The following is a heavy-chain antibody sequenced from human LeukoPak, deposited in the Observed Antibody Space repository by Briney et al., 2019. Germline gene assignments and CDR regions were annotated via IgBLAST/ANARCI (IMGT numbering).Heavy chain of an antibody. V-gene: IGHV3-23*01. CDR3: AKVLSSSSAPWAFDI. D-gene: IGHD6-6*01. Sequence: GGSLRLSCAASGFTFSSYAMRWVRQAPGKGLAWVSAISGSGGSTYYADSVKGRFTISRDNSKNTLYLQMNSLRAEDTAVYYCAKVLSSSSAPWAFDIWGQGTMVTVSS. J-gene: IGHJ3*02. CDR1: GFTFSSYA. CDR2: ISGSGGST.